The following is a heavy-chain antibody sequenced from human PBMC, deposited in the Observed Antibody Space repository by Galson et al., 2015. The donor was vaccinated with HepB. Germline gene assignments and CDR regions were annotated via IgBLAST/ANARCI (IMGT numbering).Heavy chain of an antibody. Sequence: SLRLSCAASGFTFTNFAMHWVRQAPGKGLEWVAVISYDESNKYYADSVKGRFTISRDNSKNTLYLQMNSLRAEDTALYYCAKDPYLYSALAGTMAGFDYWGQGTLVTVSS. J-gene: IGHJ4*02. D-gene: IGHD6-19*01. CDR3: AKDPYLYSALAGTMAGFDY. V-gene: IGHV3-30*18. CDR1: GFTFTNFA. CDR2: ISYDESNK.